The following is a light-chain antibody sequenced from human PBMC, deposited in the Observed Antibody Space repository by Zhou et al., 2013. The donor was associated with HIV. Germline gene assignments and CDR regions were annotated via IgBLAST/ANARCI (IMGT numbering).Light chain of an antibody. Sequence: EIVLTQSPATLSLSPGDRATLSCRATQSVSSSLAWYQQKPDQAPRLLIYDASNRAAGIPARFSGSGSGTDFTLTISSLEPEDFAVYYCQQRNNWPLFGPRTTVDIK. CDR2: DAS. CDR3: QQRNNWPL. J-gene: IGKJ3*01. V-gene: IGKV3-11*01. CDR1: QSVSSS.